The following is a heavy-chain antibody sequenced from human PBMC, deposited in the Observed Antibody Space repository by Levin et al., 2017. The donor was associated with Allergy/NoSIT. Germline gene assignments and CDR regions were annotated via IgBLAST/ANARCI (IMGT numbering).Heavy chain of an antibody. D-gene: IGHD3-16*01. Sequence: ASVKVSCKASGYTFTGYYMHWVRQAPGQGLEWMGRINPNSGGTNYAQKFQGRVTMTRDTSISTAYMELSRLRSDDTAVYYCARSPGDTATYRYYYYYMDGWGKGTTVTVSS. J-gene: IGHJ6*03. CDR3: ARSPGDTATYRYYYYYMDG. V-gene: IGHV1-2*06. CDR1: GYTFTGYY. CDR2: INPNSGGT.